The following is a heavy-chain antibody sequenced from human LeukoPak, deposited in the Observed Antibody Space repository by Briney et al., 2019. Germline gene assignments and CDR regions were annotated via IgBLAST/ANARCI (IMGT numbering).Heavy chain of an antibody. V-gene: IGHV3-23*01. D-gene: IGHD3-9*01. CDR3: AKCDYDILTGYYYYGMDV. CDR2: ISGSGGST. Sequence: GGSLRLSCAASGFTFSSYAVSWVRQAPGKGLEWVSAISGSGGSTYYADSVKGRFTISRDNSKNTLYLQMNSLRAEDTAVYYCAKCDYDILTGYYYYGMDVWGQGTTVTVSS. J-gene: IGHJ6*02. CDR1: GFTFSSYA.